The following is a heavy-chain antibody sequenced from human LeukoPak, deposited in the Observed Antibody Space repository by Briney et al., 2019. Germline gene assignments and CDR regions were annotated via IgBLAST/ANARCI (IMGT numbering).Heavy chain of an antibody. J-gene: IGHJ4*02. CDR1: GXTLSNHW. D-gene: IGHD1-26*01. CDR3: VRDSGFVADY. CDR2: IKEDGSEK. V-gene: IGHV3-7*04. Sequence: GGSLRLSCAASGXTLSNHWMSWVRQAPGKGLEWVANIKEDGSEKYYVDSMKGRFTISRDNAKNSLYLQMNSLRAEDTAVYYCVRDSGFVADYWGQGTPVTVSS.